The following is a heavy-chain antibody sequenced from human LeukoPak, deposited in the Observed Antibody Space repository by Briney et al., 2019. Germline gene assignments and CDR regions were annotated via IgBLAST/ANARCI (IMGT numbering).Heavy chain of an antibody. CDR2: ISSSSSYI. J-gene: IGHJ4*02. Sequence: PGGSLRLSCAASGFTFSSYSMNWVRQAPGKGLEGVSSISSSSSYIYYADSVKGRFTISRDNAKNSLYLQMNSLRAGDTAVYYCARESDWGYYFDFWGQGTLVTVSS. D-gene: IGHD7-27*01. V-gene: IGHV3-21*01. CDR1: GFTFSSYS. CDR3: ARESDWGYYFDF.